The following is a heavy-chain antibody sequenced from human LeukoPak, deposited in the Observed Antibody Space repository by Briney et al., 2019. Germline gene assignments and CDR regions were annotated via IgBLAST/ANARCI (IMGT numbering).Heavy chain of an antibody. CDR3: ARSVRYLEWAY. V-gene: IGHV3-23*03. J-gene: IGHJ4*02. CDR1: GFTFSSYA. Sequence: GGSLRLSCAASGFTFSSYAMSWVRQAPGKGLEWVSVIYSGGSTYYADSVKGRFTISRDSSKNMLYLQMNSLRVEDTAVYYCARSVRYLEWAYWGQGTLVTVSS. CDR2: IYSGGST. D-gene: IGHD3-3*01.